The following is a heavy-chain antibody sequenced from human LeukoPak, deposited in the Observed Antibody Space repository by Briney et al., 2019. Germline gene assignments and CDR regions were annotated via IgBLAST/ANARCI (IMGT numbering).Heavy chain of an antibody. CDR3: ARSLFYTTGGYVSWGPKPAKSADDHKERFDY. D-gene: IGHD2/OR15-2a*01. CDR1: GFNFPTHN. J-gene: IGHJ4*02. CDR2: ISSDFSTK. Sequence: PGRSLRLSYAASGFNFPTHNIHWVRHTPGKGLEWVAFISSDFSTKYYADSVRGRFTISRDNSKNTVNLQMNSLTTDDTAIYYCARSLFYTTGGYVSWGPKPAKSADDHKERFDYWGQGTQVTVSS. V-gene: IGHV3-30*04.